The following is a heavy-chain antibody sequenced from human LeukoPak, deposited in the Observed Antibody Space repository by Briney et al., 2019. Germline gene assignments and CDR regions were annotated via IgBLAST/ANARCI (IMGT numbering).Heavy chain of an antibody. CDR2: ISSSSSYT. D-gene: IGHD3-10*01. CDR1: GFSLSSQW. V-gene: IGHV3-11*06. CDR3: ARDRRDYYGSGSYYWDY. J-gene: IGHJ4*02. Sequence: GGSLRLSCAASGFSLSSQWMSWVRQAPGKGLEWVSYISSSSSYTNYADSVKGRFTISRDNAENSLYLQMNSLRAEDTAVYYCARDRRDYYGSGSYYWDYWGQGTLVTVSS.